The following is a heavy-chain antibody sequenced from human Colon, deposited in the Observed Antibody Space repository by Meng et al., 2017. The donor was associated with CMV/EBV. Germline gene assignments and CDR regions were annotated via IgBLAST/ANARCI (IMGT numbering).Heavy chain of an antibody. V-gene: IGHV4-34*01. CDR3: ARGTPFDP. J-gene: IGHJ5*02. CDR2: INHRGST. CDR1: GGSFSGYY. Sequence: GSLRLSCAVYGGSFSGYYWSWIRQPPGKGLEWIGEINHRGSTNYNPSLKSRVTISVDTSKNQFSLKLSSVTAADTAVYYCARGTPFDPWGQGTLVTVSS.